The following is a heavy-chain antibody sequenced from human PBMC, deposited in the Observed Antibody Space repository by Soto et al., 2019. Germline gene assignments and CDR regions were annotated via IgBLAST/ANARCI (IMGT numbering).Heavy chain of an antibody. CDR2: IWYDGSNK. D-gene: IGHD2-15*01. CDR3: ARWNVVAPTIDAFDL. Sequence: QVHLVETGGGVVQPGRSLRLSCAASGFTFSSNGMHWVRQAPGKGLEWVGIIWYDGSNKYYADSVKGRFTISRDNSKNTLYLQMNSLRAEDTAMYYCARWNVVAPTIDAFDLWGQGTMVTVSS. CDR1: GFTFSSNG. V-gene: IGHV3-33*01. J-gene: IGHJ3*01.